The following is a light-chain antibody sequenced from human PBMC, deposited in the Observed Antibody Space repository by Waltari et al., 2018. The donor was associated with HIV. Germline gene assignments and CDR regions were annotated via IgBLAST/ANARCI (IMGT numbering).Light chain of an antibody. CDR2: DKS. J-gene: IGKJ3*01. Sequence: EIVLTQSPATLSLSPGERATLSCRASQSVGTSLVWYQQKPGQPTRLLIYDKSNRATGIPARFRGIGSWTVFTLTFSTLEPEDFAVYYCQQRDNWPITFGPGTKVEIK. V-gene: IGKV3-11*01. CDR1: QSVGTS. CDR3: QQRDNWPIT.